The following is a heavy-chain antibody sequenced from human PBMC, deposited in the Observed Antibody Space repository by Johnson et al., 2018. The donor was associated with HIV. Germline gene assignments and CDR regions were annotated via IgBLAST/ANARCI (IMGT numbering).Heavy chain of an antibody. CDR2: ISADGHST. CDR3: ARGWHSSGRCDVFDI. D-gene: IGHD6-19*01. CDR1: GFTFSTSV. Sequence: QVQVVESGGGVVQPGTSLRLSCVGTGFTFSTSVFHWVRRAPGKGLEWVSGISADGHSTYYADSVKGRFTISRDNSDNILYLQMSSLREDDTAMYYCARGWHSSGRCDVFDIWGQGTMVTVSS. V-gene: IGHV3-30-3*01. J-gene: IGHJ3*02.